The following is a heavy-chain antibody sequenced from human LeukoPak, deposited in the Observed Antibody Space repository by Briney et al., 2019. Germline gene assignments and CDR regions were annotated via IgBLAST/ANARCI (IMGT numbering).Heavy chain of an antibody. CDR3: ARHLRGGLRAFDI. CDR2: INDSGRT. V-gene: IGHV4-34*01. D-gene: IGHD2-21*01. Sequence: SETLSLTCAVYDGSFSGYYWSWIRQPPGKGLEWIGEINDSGRTNYNPSLSSRVTMSRDTSKNQFPLELSSVTAADTAVYYCARHLRGGLRAFDIWGQGTMFTVSS. CDR1: DGSFSGYY. J-gene: IGHJ3*02.